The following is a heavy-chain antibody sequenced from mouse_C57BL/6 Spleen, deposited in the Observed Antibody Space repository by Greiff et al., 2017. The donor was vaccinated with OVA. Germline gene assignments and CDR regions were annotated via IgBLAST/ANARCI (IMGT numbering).Heavy chain of an antibody. V-gene: IGHV6-3*01. J-gene: IGHJ4*01. Sequence: EVKLEESGGGLVQPGGSMKLSCVASGFTFSNYWMNWVRQSPEKGLEWVAQIRLKSDNYATHYAESVKGRFTISRDDSKSSVYLQMNNLRAEDTGIYYCTELTEGMDYWGQGTSVTVSS. CDR1: GFTFSNYW. CDR2: IRLKSDNYAT. D-gene: IGHD4-1*01. CDR3: TELTEGMDY.